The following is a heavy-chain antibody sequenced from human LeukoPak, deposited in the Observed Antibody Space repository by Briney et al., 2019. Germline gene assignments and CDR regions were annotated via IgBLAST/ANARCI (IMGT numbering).Heavy chain of an antibody. CDR3: TRDGTDYVWGSYRPLGDY. V-gene: IGHV3-49*04. CDR1: GFTFGDYA. D-gene: IGHD3-16*02. CDR2: IRSKAYGGTT. J-gene: IGHJ4*02. Sequence: GGSLRLSCTASGFTFGDYAMSWVRQAPGKGLEWVGFIRSKAYGGTTEYAASVKGRFTISRDDYKSIAYLQMNSLKTEDTAVYYCTRDGTDYVWGSYRPLGDYWGQGTLVTVSS.